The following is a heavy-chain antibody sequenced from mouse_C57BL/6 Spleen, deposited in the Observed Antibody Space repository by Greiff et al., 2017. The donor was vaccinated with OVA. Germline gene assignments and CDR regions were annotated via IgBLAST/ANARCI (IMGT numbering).Heavy chain of an antibody. CDR2: ISSGSSTI. CDR1: GFTFSDYG. CDR3: AREAPYYYAMDY. Sequence: EVQLVESGGGLVKPGGSLKLSCAASGFTFSDYGMHWVRQAPEKGLEWVAYISSGSSTIYYAETVKGRSTISRDNAKNTLFLQMTSLRSEDTAMYYCAREAPYYYAMDYWGQGTSVTVSS. V-gene: IGHV5-17*01. J-gene: IGHJ4*01.